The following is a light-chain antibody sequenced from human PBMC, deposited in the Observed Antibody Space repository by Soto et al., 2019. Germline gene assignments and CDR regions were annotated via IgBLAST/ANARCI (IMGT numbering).Light chain of an antibody. J-gene: IGKJ2*01. CDR3: QQRSDSYT. CDR2: DAS. V-gene: IGKV3-11*01. Sequence: EVVLTQSPATLSLSPGERATLSCRASQTLANYLAWYQQRPGQAPRLLIYDASNRATGIPARFSGSGSGPDFTLTISSLEPEDSAVYYCQQRSDSYTFGQGTTLEIQ. CDR1: QTLANY.